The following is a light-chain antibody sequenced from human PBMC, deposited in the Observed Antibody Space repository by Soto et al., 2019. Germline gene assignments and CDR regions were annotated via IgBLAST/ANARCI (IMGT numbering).Light chain of an antibody. J-gene: IGKJ4*01. V-gene: IGKV1-6*02. Sequence: AIQMAQSPSSLSASVGDRVTITCRASQGIGNDVGWFQQKPGKAPKLLIYAAATSQSGVPSRFSGSRSGTDFTLTISSLQPEDFATYYCLQDHNYPLTFGGGTKVEIK. CDR2: AAA. CDR1: QGIGND. CDR3: LQDHNYPLT.